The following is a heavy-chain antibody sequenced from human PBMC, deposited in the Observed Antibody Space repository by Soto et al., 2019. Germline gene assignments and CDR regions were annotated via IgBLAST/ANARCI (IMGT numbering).Heavy chain of an antibody. D-gene: IGHD6-13*01. J-gene: IGHJ6*02. V-gene: IGHV4-34*01. Sequence: PSETLSLTCAVYGGSFSGYYWSWIRQPPGKGLEWIGEINHSGSTNYNPSLKSRATISVDTSKNQFSLKLSSVTAADTAVYYCARVDIIAADGRLNYGMDVWGQGTTVTVSS. CDR3: ARVDIIAADGRLNYGMDV. CDR2: INHSGST. CDR1: GGSFSGYY.